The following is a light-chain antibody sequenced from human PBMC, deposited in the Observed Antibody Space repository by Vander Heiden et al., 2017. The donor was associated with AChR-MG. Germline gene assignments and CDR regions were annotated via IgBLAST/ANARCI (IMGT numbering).Light chain of an antibody. CDR1: QSVSSSY. CDR3: QQYASSPTWT. CDR2: GAS. V-gene: IGKV3-20*01. J-gene: IGKJ1*01. Sequence: EFVLTPSPGTLPSSPGECATLSCRASQSVSSSYLAWSQQKPGQAPRLLIYGASSRAAGVPDRFSGSGSGTDFTLTISRLEPEDFAVYYCQQYASSPTWTFGQGTKVEIK.